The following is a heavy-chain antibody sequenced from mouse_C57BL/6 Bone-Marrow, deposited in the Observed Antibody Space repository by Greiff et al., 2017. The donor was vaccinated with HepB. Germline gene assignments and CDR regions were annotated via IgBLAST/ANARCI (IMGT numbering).Heavy chain of an antibody. Sequence: EVKLQESGPELVKPGASVKMSCKASGYTFTDYNMHWVKQSHGKSLEWIGYINPNNGGTSYNQKFKGKATLTVNKSSSTAYMELRSLTSEDSAVYYCARRRGAPYYGSSPHFDYWGQGTTLTVSS. CDR3: ARRRGAPYYGSSPHFDY. V-gene: IGHV1-22*01. CDR2: INPNNGGT. CDR1: GYTFTDYN. J-gene: IGHJ2*01. D-gene: IGHD1-1*01.